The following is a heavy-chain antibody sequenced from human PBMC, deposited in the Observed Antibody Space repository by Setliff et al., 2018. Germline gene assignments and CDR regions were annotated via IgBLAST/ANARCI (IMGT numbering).Heavy chain of an antibody. Sequence: PSETLSLTCTVSGGSISSYYWSWIRQPPGKGLEWIGYIYYSGSTNYNPSLKSRVTISVDTSKNQLSLKLSSVTAADTAVYYCARGGYSYGYVGYYYYMDVWGKGTTVTVSS. CDR1: GGSISSYY. CDR2: IYYSGST. D-gene: IGHD5-18*01. CDR3: ARGGYSYGYVGYYYYMDV. V-gene: IGHV4-59*01. J-gene: IGHJ6*03.